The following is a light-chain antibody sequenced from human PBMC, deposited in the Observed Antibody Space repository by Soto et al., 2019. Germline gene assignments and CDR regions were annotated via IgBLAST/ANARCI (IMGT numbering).Light chain of an antibody. J-gene: IGKJ5*01. V-gene: IGKV1-9*01. CDR1: QGISSY. Sequence: DIQLTQSPSFLSASVGDRVTITCRASQGISSYLAWYQQKPGKVPKLLIYAASTLQSGVPSRFSGSGSGTEFTLPISSLQPEDFATYYCQQLNTYPITFGQGTRLE. CDR2: AAS. CDR3: QQLNTYPIT.